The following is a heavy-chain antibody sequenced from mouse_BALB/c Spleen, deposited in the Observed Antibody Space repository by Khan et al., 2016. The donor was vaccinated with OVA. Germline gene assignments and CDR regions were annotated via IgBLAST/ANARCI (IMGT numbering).Heavy chain of an antibody. V-gene: IGHV2-6-1*01. Sequence: VQLQVSGPGLVAPSQSLSITCTISGFSLTNYGIHWVRQPLGKGLEWLVVIWSDGSTTYNSALKSRLTISKDNSKSQVFLKMNSLQTDDTAVYFCARQPYYHYNIMNYWGQGTSVTVSS. CDR3: ARQPYYHYNIMNY. J-gene: IGHJ4*01. D-gene: IGHD2-10*01. CDR1: GFSLTNYG. CDR2: IWSDGST.